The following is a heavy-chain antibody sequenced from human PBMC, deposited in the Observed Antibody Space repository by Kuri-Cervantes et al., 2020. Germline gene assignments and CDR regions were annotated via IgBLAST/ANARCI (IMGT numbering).Heavy chain of an antibody. D-gene: IGHD3-22*01. CDR3: ASSLVPLTGLGRSVFITNYFDY. CDR2: IIPIFGTA. J-gene: IGHJ4*02. V-gene: IGHV1-69*05. Sequence: SVKVSCKASGYTFTSYGISWVRQAPGQGLEWMGGIIPIFGTANYAQKFQGRVTITTDESTITAYMELSSLRSEDTAVYYCASSLVPLTGLGRSVFITNYFDYWGQGTLVTVSS. CDR1: GYTFTSYG.